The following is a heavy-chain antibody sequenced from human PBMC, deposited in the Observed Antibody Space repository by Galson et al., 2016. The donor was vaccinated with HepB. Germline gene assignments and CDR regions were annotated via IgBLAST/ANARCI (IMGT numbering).Heavy chain of an antibody. CDR3: AKDMRDGDGYNPWALYFDN. D-gene: IGHD5-24*01. CDR1: GFSVSKYG. V-gene: IGHV3-30*18. Sequence: SLRLSCAASGFSVSKYGMHWVRQAPGKGLEWVAGVALGSYDGSHIKYLVSVKGRSTISRDNSKNTLFLQMNSLRAEDTALYYCAKDMRDGDGYNPWALYFDNWGQGTLVTVSS. J-gene: IGHJ4*02. CDR2: GSYDGSHI.